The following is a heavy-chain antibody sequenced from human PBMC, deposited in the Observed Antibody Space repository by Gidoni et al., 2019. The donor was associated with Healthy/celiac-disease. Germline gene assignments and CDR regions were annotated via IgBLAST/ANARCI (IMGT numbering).Heavy chain of an antibody. J-gene: IGHJ6*02. CDR1: GYTFTSYG. Sequence: QVQLVQSGAEVQKPGASVKVSCKASGYTFTSYGISWVRQAPGQGLEWMGWISAYNGNTNYAQKLQGRVTMTTDTSTSTAYMELRSLRSDDTAVYYCASPLSSIAARGYYYYGMDVWGQGTTVTVSS. D-gene: IGHD6-6*01. CDR2: ISAYNGNT. CDR3: ASPLSSIAARGYYYYGMDV. V-gene: IGHV1-18*01.